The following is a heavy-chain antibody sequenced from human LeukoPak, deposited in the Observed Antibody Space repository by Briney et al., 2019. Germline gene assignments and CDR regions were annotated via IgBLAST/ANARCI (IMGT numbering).Heavy chain of an antibody. J-gene: IGHJ5*02. V-gene: IGHV3-23*01. CDR1: GFSLSTYA. Sequence: GGSLRLSCAASGFSLSTYAMSWVRQAPGKGPEWVSAISATGGRTYYADYVKGRFTISRDNSKNTLYLQMDSLRAEDTAVYYCAKDRADNGDRLRFDPWGQGSLVTVSS. D-gene: IGHD4-17*01. CDR2: ISATGGRT. CDR3: AKDRADNGDRLRFDP.